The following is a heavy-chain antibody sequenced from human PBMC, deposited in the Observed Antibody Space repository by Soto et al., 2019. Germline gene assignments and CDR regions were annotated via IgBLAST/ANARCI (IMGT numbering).Heavy chain of an antibody. Sequence: QMQLQESGPGLVKASQTLSLTCAVSGGSISSSDYYWSWIRQPPGKGLEWIGYINYSGRTYYNPSLNGRLPVSLDTAQTQFPPEPTAVAAADRAVYFCARITPLDKAYGVDVWGQGTTVTVSS. D-gene: IGHD5-18*01. CDR2: INYSGRT. CDR1: GGSISSSDYY. J-gene: IGHJ6*02. CDR3: ARITPLDKAYGVDV. V-gene: IGHV4-30-4*01.